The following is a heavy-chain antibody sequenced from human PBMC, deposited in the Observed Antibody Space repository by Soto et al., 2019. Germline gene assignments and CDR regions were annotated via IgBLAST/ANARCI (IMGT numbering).Heavy chain of an antibody. J-gene: IGHJ4*02. CDR3: ATGGVSSSWYGFFDY. CDR2: IYYSGST. D-gene: IGHD6-13*01. Sequence: PSETLSLTCTVSGGSISSGGYYWSWIRQHPGKGLEWIGYIYYSGSTYYNPSLKSRVTISVDTSKNQFPLKLSSVTAADTAVYYCATGGVSSSWYGFFDYWGQGTLVTVSS. CDR1: GGSISSGGYY. V-gene: IGHV4-31*03.